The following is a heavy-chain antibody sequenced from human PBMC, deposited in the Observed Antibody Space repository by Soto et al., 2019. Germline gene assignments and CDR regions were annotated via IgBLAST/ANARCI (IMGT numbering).Heavy chain of an antibody. CDR2: ISAYNGNT. D-gene: IGHD6-13*01. V-gene: IGHV1-18*01. CDR3: ARGIAAAGLLDY. CDR1: GYTITSYG. J-gene: IGHJ4*02. Sequence: QVQLVQSGAEVKKPGASVKVSCKASGYTITSYGISWVRQAPGQGLEWMGWISAYNGNTNYAQKLQGRVTMTTNTSTSTPYRELRGLRPDDTAVQCCARGIAAAGLLDYWGQGTLVTVSS.